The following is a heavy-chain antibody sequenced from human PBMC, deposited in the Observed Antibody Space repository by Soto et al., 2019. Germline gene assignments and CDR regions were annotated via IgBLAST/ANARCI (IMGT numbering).Heavy chain of an antibody. Sequence: QVQLVQSGPEVKKPGASVKVSCKTSGYTFTSYGIAWVLQAPGQGLEWMGWISTYKGDTKYAQKFQGRVTMTTDTSTSTAYMELRSLRSDDTAVYYCAPRSPAFDYWGQGTLVTVSS. CDR2: ISTYKGDT. J-gene: IGHJ4*02. CDR1: GYTFTSYG. CDR3: APRSPAFDY. V-gene: IGHV1-18*01.